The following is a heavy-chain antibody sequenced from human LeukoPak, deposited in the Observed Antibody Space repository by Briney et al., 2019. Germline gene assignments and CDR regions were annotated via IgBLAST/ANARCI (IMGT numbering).Heavy chain of an antibody. CDR2: ISYDGSNK. V-gene: IGHV3-30*18. CDR3: AKDSPSGTLDY. Sequence: GGSPRLSCAASGFTFSSYGMHWVRQAPGKGLEWVAVISYDGSNKYYADSVKGRFTISRDNSKNTLYLQMNSLRAEDTAVYYCAKDSPSGTLDYWGQGTLVTVSS. CDR1: GFTFSSYG. J-gene: IGHJ4*02. D-gene: IGHD1-26*01.